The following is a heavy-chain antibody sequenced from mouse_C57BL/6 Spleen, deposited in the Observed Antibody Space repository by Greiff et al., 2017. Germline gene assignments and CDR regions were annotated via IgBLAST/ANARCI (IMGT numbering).Heavy chain of an antibody. CDR3: ARQGLRRGTAWFAY. V-gene: IGHV5-6*01. J-gene: IGHJ3*01. CDR1: GFTFSSYG. Sequence: EVMLVESGGDLVKPGGSLKLSCAASGFTFSSYGMSWVRQTPDKRLEWVATISSGGSYTYYPDSVKGRFTISRDNAKNTLYLQMSSLKSEDTAMYYCARQGLRRGTAWFAYWGQGTLVTVSA. D-gene: IGHD2-4*01. CDR2: ISSGGSYT.